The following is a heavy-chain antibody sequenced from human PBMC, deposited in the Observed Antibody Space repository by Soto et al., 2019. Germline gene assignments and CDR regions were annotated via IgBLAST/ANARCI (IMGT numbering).Heavy chain of an antibody. CDR1: GFTFSSYA. J-gene: IGHJ4*02. CDR3: AKIGLLYNWNDGWEN. CDR2: ISGSGGST. V-gene: IGHV3-23*01. Sequence: EVQLLESGGGLVQPGVSLRLSCAASGFTFSSYAMSWVRQAPGKGLEWVSAISGSGGSTYYADSVKGRFTISRDNSKNTLYLQMNSLRAEDTAVYYCAKIGLLYNWNDGWENWGQGTLVTVSS. D-gene: IGHD1-1*01.